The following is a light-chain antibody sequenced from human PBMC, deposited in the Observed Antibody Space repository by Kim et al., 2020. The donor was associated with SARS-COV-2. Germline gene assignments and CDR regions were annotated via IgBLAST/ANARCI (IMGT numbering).Light chain of an antibody. CDR3: TSYIGTATLV. CDR2: EVS. J-gene: IGLJ2*01. CDR1: SSHADTYNR. V-gene: IGLV2-18*02. Sequence: GHVVTISCTGISSHADTYNRVSWYQQAPGTAPQLMIYEVSHRPSGVPDRFSGSKSGNSASLTISALQAEDEAYYYCTSYIGTATLVFGGGTQLTVL.